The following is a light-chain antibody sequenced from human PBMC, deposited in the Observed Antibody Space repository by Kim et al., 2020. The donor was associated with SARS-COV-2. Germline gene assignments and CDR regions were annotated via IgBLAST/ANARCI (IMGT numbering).Light chain of an antibody. Sequence: QSALTQPRSVSGSPGQSVTISCTGSSSDVGGYDYVSWYQHHPGKAPKFLIYDVIKRPSGVADRFSGSKSANTASPTISGLQAEDEADYYCCSYAGGYTWVFGGGTKVTVL. CDR1: SSDVGGYDY. CDR2: DVI. V-gene: IGLV2-11*01. J-gene: IGLJ3*02. CDR3: CSYAGGYTWV.